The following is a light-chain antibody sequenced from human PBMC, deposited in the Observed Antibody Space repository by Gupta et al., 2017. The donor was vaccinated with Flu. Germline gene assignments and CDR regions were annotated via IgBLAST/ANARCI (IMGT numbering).Light chain of an antibody. V-gene: IGKV3-11*01. CDR3: QQRGNWPPT. J-gene: IGKJ4*01. CDR1: QSVSDS. Sequence: GERATLSCRASQSVSDSLAWYQQKPGQAPRLLFYDASNRATGIPARFSGGGSGTDFTLTISSLEPEDFAVYYCQQRGNWPPTFGGGTKVEIK. CDR2: DAS.